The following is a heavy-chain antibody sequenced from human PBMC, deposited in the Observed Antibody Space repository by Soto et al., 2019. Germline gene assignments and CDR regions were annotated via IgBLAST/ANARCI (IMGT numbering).Heavy chain of an antibody. V-gene: IGHV4-4*02. D-gene: IGHD6-13*01. CDR2: VYRTGST. J-gene: IGHJ4*02. CDR1: GGSISTSNW. CDR3: ARARATIAAAAIFDC. Sequence: QVQLQESGPGLVKPSGTLSLTCAVSGGSISTSNWWSWVRQPPGKGLEWIGEVYRTGSTNYNPSLESRVIVSVDKSKNQFSLKLISVTAADTAVYYCARARATIAAAAIFDCWGQGTLVTVSS.